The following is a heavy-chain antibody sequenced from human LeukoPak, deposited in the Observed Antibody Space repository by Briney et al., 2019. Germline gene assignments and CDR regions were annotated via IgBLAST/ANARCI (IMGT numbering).Heavy chain of an antibody. CDR2: ISYDGSNK. V-gene: IGHV3-30-3*01. J-gene: IGHJ6*02. CDR1: GFTFSSYA. D-gene: IGHD1-26*01. CDR3: ARDLPSPPSGYYGMDV. Sequence: GGSLRLSCAASGFTFSSYAMHWVRQAPGKGLEWVAVISYDGSNKYYADSVMGRFTISRDNSKNTLYLQMNSLRAEDTAVYYCARDLPSPPSGYYGMDVWGQGTTVTVSS.